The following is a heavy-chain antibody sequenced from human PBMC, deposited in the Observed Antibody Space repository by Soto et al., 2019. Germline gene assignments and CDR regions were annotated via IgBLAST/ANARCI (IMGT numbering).Heavy chain of an antibody. CDR3: ATQPPIPAAKSNWFDP. J-gene: IGHJ5*02. CDR1: GGSFSGYY. Sequence: SETLSLTXAVYGGSFSGYYWSWIRQPPGKGLEWIGEINHSGSTNYNPSLKSRVTISVDTSKNQFSLKLSSVTAADTAVYYCATQPPIPAAKSNWFDPWGQGTLVTVSS. D-gene: IGHD2-2*01. V-gene: IGHV4-34*01. CDR2: INHSGST.